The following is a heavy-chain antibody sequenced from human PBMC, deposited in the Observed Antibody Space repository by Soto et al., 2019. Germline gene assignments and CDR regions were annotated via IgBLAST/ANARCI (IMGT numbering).Heavy chain of an antibody. CDR3: ARGRQRPSAAYKGHGYYGMDV. CDR1: GGSFTDYY. CDR2: STHTGGF. D-gene: IGHD2-2*01. J-gene: IGHJ6*02. V-gene: IGHV4-34*01. Sequence: QVQLQQWGAGLLKPSETLTLTCAVYGGSFTDYYWSWIRQPPGKGLDWIGASTHTGGFDSNPSLARRATISVDTTKNQFSLKLSSVTTADTDLYYCARGRQRPSAAYKGHGYYGMDVWGQGTTVTVSS.